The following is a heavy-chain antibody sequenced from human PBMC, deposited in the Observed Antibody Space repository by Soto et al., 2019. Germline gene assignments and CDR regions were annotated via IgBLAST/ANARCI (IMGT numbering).Heavy chain of an antibody. V-gene: IGHV1-69*08. D-gene: IGHD6-19*01. Sequence: QVQQVQSGAEVKKPGSSVKVSCKASGGTFSSYSISWVRQAPRQGLEWMGRIIPVLGIANYPQKFQGRVTITADKSTNTAYMELSSLRSEDTAVYYCAREGSVTGKGPFDDWAQGTLVAVSS. CDR1: GGTFSSYS. CDR3: AREGSVTGKGPFDD. J-gene: IGHJ4*02. CDR2: IIPVLGIA.